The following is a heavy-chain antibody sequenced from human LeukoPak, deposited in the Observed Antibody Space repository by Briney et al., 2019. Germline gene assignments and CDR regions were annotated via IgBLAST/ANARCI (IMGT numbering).Heavy chain of an antibody. D-gene: IGHD4-17*01. V-gene: IGHV3-7*01. J-gene: IGHJ4*02. CDR1: GFTFSSFY. CDR3: ARTTILDY. CDR2: IKQDGSDK. Sequence: GGSLRLSCAASGFTFSSFYMTWVRQAPGKGLEWVATIKQDGSDKHYVDSVKGRFIISRDNAKNSLHLQMNSLRAEDTAVYYCARTTILDYWGQGTLVTVSS.